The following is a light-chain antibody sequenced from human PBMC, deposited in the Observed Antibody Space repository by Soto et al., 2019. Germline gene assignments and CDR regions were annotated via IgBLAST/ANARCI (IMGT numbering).Light chain of an antibody. CDR3: LQDFNYPWT. CDR1: QDIRSD. V-gene: IGKV1-6*01. J-gene: IGKJ1*01. Sequence: AIQVTQSPSSLSASLGDRVTITCRASQDIRSDLGWYQQKPGKAPKLLIFATSTLQSGVPSRFSGTGSGTDLTLTISSLQPEDFATYYCLQDFNYPWTFGQGTKVDI. CDR2: ATS.